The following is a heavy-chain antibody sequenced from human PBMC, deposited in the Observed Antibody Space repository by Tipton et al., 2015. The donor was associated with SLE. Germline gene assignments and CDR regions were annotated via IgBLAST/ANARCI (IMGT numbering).Heavy chain of an antibody. CDR1: GFTFRSYS. J-gene: IGHJ3*02. CDR2: ISSSSSYL. D-gene: IGHD3-10*01. CDR3: ARDNSGGMDDAFDI. Sequence: SLRLSCAASGFTFRSYSMNWVRQAPGKGLQWVSSISSSSSYLYYADSVKSRFTISRDNAKNSLYLQMNSLRAEDTAVYYCARDNSGGMDDAFDIWGKGTMVTVSS. V-gene: IGHV3-21*03.